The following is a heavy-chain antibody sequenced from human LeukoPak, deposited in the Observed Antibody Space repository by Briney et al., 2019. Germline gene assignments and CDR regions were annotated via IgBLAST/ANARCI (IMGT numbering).Heavy chain of an antibody. CDR1: GASIRRNNYY. Sequence: PSETLSLTCTVSGASIRRNNYYWGWIRQPPGKGLEWIGAIYSSVSTYYNPSIKSRVTISVDTSKNQFSLKLTSVTAADTAVFYCVCGSGYFFDYWGQGTLVPVSS. CDR3: VCGSGYFFDY. J-gene: IGHJ4*02. V-gene: IGHV4-39*01. CDR2: IYSSVST. D-gene: IGHD1-14*01.